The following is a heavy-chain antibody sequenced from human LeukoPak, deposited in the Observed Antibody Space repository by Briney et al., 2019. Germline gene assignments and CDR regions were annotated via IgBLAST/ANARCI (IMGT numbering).Heavy chain of an antibody. Sequence: GGSLRLSCTVSGFTFSNCGMHWVRQAPGKGLEWVAIIWYDGSNKYYGDSVKGRFTISRDNSKNTLYLEMNSLRAEDTAVYYCARDRDYSYFDYGGEGTLVTVS. D-gene: IGHD3-16*01. CDR1: GFTFSNCG. V-gene: IGHV3-33*01. CDR3: ARDRDYSYFDY. CDR2: IWYDGSNK. J-gene: IGHJ4*02.